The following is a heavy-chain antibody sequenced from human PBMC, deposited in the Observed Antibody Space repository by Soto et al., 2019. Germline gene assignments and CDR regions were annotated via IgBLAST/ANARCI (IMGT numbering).Heavy chain of an antibody. V-gene: IGHV3-23*01. CDR1: GFTFKTYG. CDR2: LSGSGGST. J-gene: IGHJ5*02. CDR3: AKGNDYVVQWFDP. Sequence: GGSLRLSCAASGFTFKTYGMTWVRQAPGKGLEWVSALSGSGGSTYYADSVKGRFTISRDNSKNTLYLQMNSLRAEDTAVYYCAKGNDYVVQWFDPWGQGTLVTVSS. D-gene: IGHD4-17*01.